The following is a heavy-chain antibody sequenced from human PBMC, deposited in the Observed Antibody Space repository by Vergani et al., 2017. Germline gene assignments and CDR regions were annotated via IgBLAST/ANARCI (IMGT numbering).Heavy chain of an antibody. CDR3: ARQGVVAADYYYGMDV. CDR2: IYHSGST. D-gene: IGHD2-15*01. V-gene: IGHV4-38-2*01. CDR1: GYSISSGYY. J-gene: IGHJ6*02. Sequence: QVQLQESGPGLVKPSETLSLTCAVSGYSISSGYYWGWIRQPPGKGLEWIGSIYHSGSTYYNPSLKSRVTISVDTSKNQFSLKLSSVTAVDTAVYYCARQGVVAADYYYGMDVWGQGTTVTVSS.